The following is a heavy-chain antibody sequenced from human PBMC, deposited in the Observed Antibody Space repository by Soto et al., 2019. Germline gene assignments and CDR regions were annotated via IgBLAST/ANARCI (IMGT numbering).Heavy chain of an antibody. CDR3: AKDGGNFYFDY. V-gene: IGHV3-30*18. CDR1: GFTFSSYG. J-gene: IGHJ4*02. D-gene: IGHD1-26*01. Sequence: QVQLVESGGGVVQPGRSLRLSCAASGFTFSSYGMHWVRQAPGKGLEWVAVISYDGSNKYYEDSVKGRFTISRDNSKNTLYLQMNSLRAEDTAVYYCAKDGGNFYFDYWGQGTLVTVSS. CDR2: ISYDGSNK.